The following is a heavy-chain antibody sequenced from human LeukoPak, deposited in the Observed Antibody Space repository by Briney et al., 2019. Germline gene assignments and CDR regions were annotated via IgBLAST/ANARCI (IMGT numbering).Heavy chain of an antibody. CDR3: AKDLGLLWFGELSSRVDY. CDR2: IRYDGSNK. Sequence: GGSLRLSCAASGFTFSSYGLHWVRQAPGKGLEWVAFIRYDGSNKYYADSVKGRFTISRDNSKNTLYLQMNSLRAEDTAVYYCAKDLGLLWFGELSSRVDYWGQGTLVTVSS. D-gene: IGHD3-10*01. V-gene: IGHV3-30*02. J-gene: IGHJ4*02. CDR1: GFTFSSYG.